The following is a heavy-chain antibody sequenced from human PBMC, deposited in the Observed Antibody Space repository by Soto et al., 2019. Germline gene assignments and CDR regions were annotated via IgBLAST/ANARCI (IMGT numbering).Heavy chain of an antibody. D-gene: IGHD6-19*01. CDR1: GFTFSSYS. CDR3: ARDRGSSRWYGTGDY. Sequence: EVQLVESGGGLVKPGGSLRLSCAASGFTFSSYSMNWVRQAPGKGLEWVSSIRSSSSYIYYSDLVKGRFTITRENAKNSLYLKMNSLRAEDTAVYYCARDRGSSRWYGTGDYWRKGSLVTGSS. CDR2: IRSSSSYI. V-gene: IGHV3-21*01. J-gene: IGHJ4*02.